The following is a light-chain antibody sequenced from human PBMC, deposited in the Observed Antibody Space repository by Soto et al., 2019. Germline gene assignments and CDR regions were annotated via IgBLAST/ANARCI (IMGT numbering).Light chain of an antibody. CDR2: DVS. CDR3: SSYRTSNTRQIV. V-gene: IGLV2-14*03. J-gene: IGLJ1*01. Sequence: QSALTQPASVSGSPGRSITISCPGTSSDVGGYNYVSWYQHHPGKAPKLMIYDVSNRPSGVSNRFSGSKSGNTASLSISGLQPEDEADYYCSSYRTSNTRQIVCGTGTKVTVL. CDR1: SSDVGGYNY.